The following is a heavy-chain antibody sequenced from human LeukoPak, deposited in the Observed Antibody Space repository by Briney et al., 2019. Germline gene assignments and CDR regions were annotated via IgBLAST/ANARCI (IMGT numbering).Heavy chain of an antibody. D-gene: IGHD3-10*01. V-gene: IGHV4-39*01. Sequence: SVTLSLTCTVSGGSISSSSYYWGWIRQPPGKGLEWIGSIYYSGSTYYNPSLKSRVTISVDTSKNQFSLKLSSVTAADTAVYYCAGGRGGAFDIWGQGTMVTVSS. CDR2: IYYSGST. CDR1: GGSISSSSYY. CDR3: AGGRGGAFDI. J-gene: IGHJ3*02.